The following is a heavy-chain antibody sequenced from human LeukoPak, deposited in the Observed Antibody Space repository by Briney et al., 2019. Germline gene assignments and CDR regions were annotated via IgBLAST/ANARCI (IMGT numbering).Heavy chain of an antibody. CDR1: GGSLSSYY. CDR3: ARGTPIAAAGRYYYYGMDV. V-gene: IGHV4-59*12. J-gene: IGHJ6*02. Sequence: SETLSLTCTVSGGSLSSYYRSWIRQPPGKGLEWIGYIYYSGGTNYHPSHTRRVTISVDTAKNQFSLKLSSVTAGDTAVYYCARGTPIAAAGRYYYYGMDVGGQGTTVTVS. CDR2: IYYSGGT. D-gene: IGHD6-13*01.